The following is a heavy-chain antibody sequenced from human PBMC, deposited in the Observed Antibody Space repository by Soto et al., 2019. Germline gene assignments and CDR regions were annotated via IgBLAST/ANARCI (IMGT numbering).Heavy chain of an antibody. Sequence: EVQLVESGGGLVQPGGSLRLSCAGSGFTFSDYYIDWVRQAAGKGLEWVGRSRDQGNSYSTDYAASVKGRSTIARDASTNSLFLQLNSRQSEDTGIYSCTRCRTGSNTSEYWGQGTLVIGSS. CDR3: TRCRTGSNTSEY. CDR2: SRDQGNSYST. D-gene: IGHD1-1*01. CDR1: GFTFSDYY. V-gene: IGHV3-72*01. J-gene: IGHJ4*02.